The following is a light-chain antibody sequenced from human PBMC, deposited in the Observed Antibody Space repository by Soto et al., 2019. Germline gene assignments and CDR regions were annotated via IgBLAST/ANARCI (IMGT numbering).Light chain of an antibody. V-gene: IGKV1-6*01. J-gene: IGKJ4*01. Sequence: AIEMTQSPSSLSVSVEDRVTITCRASQGIRHDLGWYQQKPGKAPELLIYAASILQSGVPSRFSGSGSGTDFTRTITSLQPEDFALYYCLQDYTYPRTFGGGTKVEIK. CDR1: QGIRHD. CDR3: LQDYTYPRT. CDR2: AAS.